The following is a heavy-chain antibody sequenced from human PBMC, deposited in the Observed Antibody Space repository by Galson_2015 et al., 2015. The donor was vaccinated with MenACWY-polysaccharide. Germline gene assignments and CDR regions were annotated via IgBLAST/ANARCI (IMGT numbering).Heavy chain of an antibody. CDR3: ARNVVGATDY. D-gene: IGHD1-26*01. CDR2: ISQDGSQK. Sequence: SLRLSCAASGFTFSSHWMSWVRQAPGKGLEWVAYISQDGSQKYYVDSVKGRFTISRDNAKNSLYLQMNTLRAEDTAVYSCARNVVGATDYWGQGTLVTVSP. J-gene: IGHJ4*02. V-gene: IGHV3-7*01. CDR1: GFTFSSHW.